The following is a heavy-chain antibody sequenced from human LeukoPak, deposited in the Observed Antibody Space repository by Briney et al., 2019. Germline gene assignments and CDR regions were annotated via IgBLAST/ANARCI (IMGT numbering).Heavy chain of an antibody. Sequence: GRSLRLSCAASGFSFSSYAMHWVRQAPGKGLEWVAVISYDGNNKYYADSVKGRFTISRDNSKNTLYLQMNSLRAEDTAVYCCAKDQVSGSGNYLSWFDPWGQGTLVTVSS. V-gene: IGHV3-30*04. J-gene: IGHJ5*02. CDR2: ISYDGNNK. CDR1: GFSFSSYA. D-gene: IGHD3-10*01. CDR3: AKDQVSGSGNYLSWFDP.